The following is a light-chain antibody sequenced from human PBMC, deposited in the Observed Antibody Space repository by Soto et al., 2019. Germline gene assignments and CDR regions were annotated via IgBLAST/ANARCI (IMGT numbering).Light chain of an antibody. CDR3: QQYNSYSLT. J-gene: IGKJ1*01. CDR1: QSISSW. CDR2: KAS. V-gene: IGKV1-5*03. Sequence: DIQMTQSPSTLSASVGARVPITCRASQSISSWLAWYQQKPGKAPKLLIYKASSLESGVPSRFSGSGSGTEFTLTISSLQPDDFATYYCQQYNSYSLTFGQGTKVDI.